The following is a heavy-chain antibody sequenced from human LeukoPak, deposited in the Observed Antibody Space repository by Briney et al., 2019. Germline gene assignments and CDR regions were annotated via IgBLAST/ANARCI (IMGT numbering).Heavy chain of an antibody. CDR3: ARGGSTDSIHSCGGNCYFLDY. V-gene: IGHV1-2*02. D-gene: IGHD2-21*02. Sequence: SSAKVSCKASGYTFTGNHMHWVRQAPGQGLEWMGWINPNSGGTSYAQRFQGRVIMTRDTSISTAYMELSRLGSDDTAVYYCARGGSTDSIHSCGGNCYFLDYWGQGTLVTVSS. CDR1: GYTFTGNH. J-gene: IGHJ4*02. CDR2: INPNSGGT.